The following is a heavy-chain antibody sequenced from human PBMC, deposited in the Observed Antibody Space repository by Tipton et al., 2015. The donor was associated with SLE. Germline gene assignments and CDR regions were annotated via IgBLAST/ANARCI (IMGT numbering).Heavy chain of an antibody. V-gene: IGHV4-34*01. CDR1: GGSFSGYY. CDR3: ASGAAGEGYYFDY. Sequence: TLSLTCAVYGGSFSGYYWSWIRQPPGKGLEWIGEINHSGSTNYNPSLESRVTISVDTSKNQFSLKLSSVTAAGTAVYYCASGAAGEGYYFDYWGQGTLVTVSS. CDR2: INHSGST. D-gene: IGHD3-16*01. J-gene: IGHJ4*02.